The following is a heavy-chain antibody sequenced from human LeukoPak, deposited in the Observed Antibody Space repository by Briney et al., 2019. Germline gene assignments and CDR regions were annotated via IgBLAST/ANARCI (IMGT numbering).Heavy chain of an antibody. CDR1: GYSISSGYY. CDR2: IDHSGST. D-gene: IGHD3-10*01. Sequence: SETLSLTCTVSGYSISSGYYWGWIRQPPGKGLEWTGRIDHSGSTYYTPALRSRLTISVDTSKNQFSLRLSSVTAADTAVYYCAKHQESMIRGVLYHMDVWGKGTTVSISS. CDR3: AKHQESMIRGVLYHMDV. V-gene: IGHV4-38-2*02. J-gene: IGHJ6*03.